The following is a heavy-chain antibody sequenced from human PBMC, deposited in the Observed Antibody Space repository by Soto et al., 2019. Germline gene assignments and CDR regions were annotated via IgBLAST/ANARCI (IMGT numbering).Heavy chain of an antibody. V-gene: IGHV2-5*02. J-gene: IGHJ4*02. CDR3: AHCRGGVASF. Sequence: QITLNESGPALVKPTQTLTLTCTFSGFSLNTRDVGVGWIRQPPGKALEWLGVVYWDDDKTYSPSLKSRLTITKVTPKNPVVLRMTKMDPVDTATYYGAHCRGGVASFWGQGTLVTVSS. CDR1: GFSLNTRDVG. CDR2: VYWDDDK. D-gene: IGHD3-16*01.